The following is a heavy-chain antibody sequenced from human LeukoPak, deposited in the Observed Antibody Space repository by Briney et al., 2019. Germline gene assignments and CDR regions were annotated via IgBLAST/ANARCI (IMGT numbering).Heavy chain of an antibody. D-gene: IGHD2-2*01. CDR2: ISYDGSNK. CDR1: RVAFTTYA. V-gene: IGHV3-30*07. CDR3: AARPGGVVPAADFDY. Sequence: LRLSSALSRVAFTTYAVHTGGEAPGPQRRCLAVISYDGSNKYYADSVKGRFTISRDNSKNSLYLQMNSLRAEDTAVYYCAARPGGVVPAADFDYWGQGTLVTVSS. J-gene: IGHJ4*02.